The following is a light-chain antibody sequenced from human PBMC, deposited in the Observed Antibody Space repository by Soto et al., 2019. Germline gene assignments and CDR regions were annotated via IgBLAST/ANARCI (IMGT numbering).Light chain of an antibody. CDR3: SSYTSSSPWV. Sequence: QSALTQPASVSGSPGQSITISCTGTSSDVGGYNYVSWYQQHPGKAPKLMIYEVSNRPSGVYNRFSGSKSGNTASLTISGLQAEDEADYYFSSYTSSSPWVFGGGTKVTVL. CDR2: EVS. J-gene: IGLJ3*02. V-gene: IGLV2-14*01. CDR1: SSDVGGYNY.